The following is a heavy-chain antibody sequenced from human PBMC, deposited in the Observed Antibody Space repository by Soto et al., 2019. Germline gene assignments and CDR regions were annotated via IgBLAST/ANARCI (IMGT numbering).Heavy chain of an antibody. D-gene: IGHD6-13*01. CDR2: ISYDGSNK. V-gene: IGHV3-30-3*01. CDR1: GFTFSSYA. CDR3: ASLGNGYSSRLFDY. Sequence: GGSLRLSCAASGFTFSSYAMHWVRQAPGKGLEWVAVISYDGSNKYYADSVKGRFTISRDNSKNTLYLQMNSLRAEDTAVYYCASLGNGYSSRLFDYWGQGTLVTVSS. J-gene: IGHJ4*02.